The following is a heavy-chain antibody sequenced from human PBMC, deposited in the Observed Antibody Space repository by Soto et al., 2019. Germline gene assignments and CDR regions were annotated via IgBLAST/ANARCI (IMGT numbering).Heavy chain of an antibody. J-gene: IGHJ4*02. CDR1: GFTFSSYS. D-gene: IGHD5-12*01. V-gene: IGHV3-48*02. Sequence: EVQLVESGGGLVQPGGSLRLSCAASGFTFSSYSMNWVRQAPGKGLEWVSYISSSGSTIYYADSVRGRFTISRDNAKNSLYLQMNSMRDEGTAVYYCARVGYRRVDYWGQGTLVTVSS. CDR2: ISSSGSTI. CDR3: ARVGYRRVDY.